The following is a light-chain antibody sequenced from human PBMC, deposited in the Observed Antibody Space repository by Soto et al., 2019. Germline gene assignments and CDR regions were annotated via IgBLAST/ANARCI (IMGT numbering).Light chain of an antibody. J-gene: IGLJ3*02. V-gene: IGLV2-8*01. CDR1: SSDVGGYDS. CDR3: AAWDDSLSAWV. CDR2: EVY. Sequence: QSVLTQPPSASGSPGQSVTISCTGASSDVGGYDSVSWYQQHPGKAPKLMIYEVYKRPSGVPDRFSGSKSGTSASLAISGLRSEDEADYYCAAWDDSLSAWVFGGGTKLTVL.